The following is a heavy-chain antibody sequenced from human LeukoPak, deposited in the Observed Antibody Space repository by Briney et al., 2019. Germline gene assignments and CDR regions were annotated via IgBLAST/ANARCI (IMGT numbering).Heavy chain of an antibody. CDR1: GFTFDDYA. V-gene: IGHV3-43D*03. J-gene: IGHJ4*02. Sequence: PGGSLRLSCAASGFTFDDYAMHWVRQAPGKGLEWVSLISWDGGSTYYADSVKGRFTISRDDSKNTLFLQMNSLRAEDTAVYYCARDLGNFGSGTSYYDYWGQGTLVTVSS. CDR2: ISWDGGST. CDR3: ARDLGNFGSGTSYYDY. D-gene: IGHD3-10*01.